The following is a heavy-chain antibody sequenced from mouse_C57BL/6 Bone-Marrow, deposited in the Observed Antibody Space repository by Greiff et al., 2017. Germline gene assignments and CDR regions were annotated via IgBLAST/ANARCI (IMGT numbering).Heavy chain of an antibody. CDR1: GYAFSTYW. J-gene: IGHJ2*01. Sequence: VQLQESGAELLKPGASVKISCTVSGYAFSTYWLNWVKQRPGKGLEWIGQIYPGDGDTNYNGKFKGKATLTADKSSSTAYMQLSSLTSEDSAVYFWARDWDYFDYWGQGTTLTVSS. D-gene: IGHD4-1*01. CDR2: IYPGDGDT. CDR3: ARDWDYFDY. V-gene: IGHV1-80*01.